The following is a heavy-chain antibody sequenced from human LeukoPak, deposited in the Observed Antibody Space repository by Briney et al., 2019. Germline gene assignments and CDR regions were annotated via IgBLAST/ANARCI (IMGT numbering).Heavy chain of an antibody. CDR2: ISNSGSYT. Sequence: PGGALRLSCAASGFTFSDEYMSWIRQAPGKGLEWVSYISNSGSYTNYADSVKGRFTISRDNAKSSLYLQMSSLRAEDTAVYYCARSRGAGPAAYFDYWGQGTLITVSS. D-gene: IGHD6-19*01. V-gene: IGHV3-11*03. CDR1: GFTFSDEY. J-gene: IGHJ4*02. CDR3: ARSRGAGPAAYFDY.